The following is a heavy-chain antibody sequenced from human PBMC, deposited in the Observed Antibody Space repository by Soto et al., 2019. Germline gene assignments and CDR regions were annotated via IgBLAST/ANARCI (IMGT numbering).Heavy chain of an antibody. Sequence: SETLALTCSVSGDSLKNHYWAWIRHSPGKGLEWIGNIYDSGSTNYSPALRSRVSMSVDTSKNELSLKVASVTAADTAVYYCARDGDTAGDLWGQGTLVTVSS. V-gene: IGHV4-59*11. CDR3: ARDGDTAGDL. CDR1: GDSLKNHY. CDR2: IYDSGST. J-gene: IGHJ5*02. D-gene: IGHD3-3*01.